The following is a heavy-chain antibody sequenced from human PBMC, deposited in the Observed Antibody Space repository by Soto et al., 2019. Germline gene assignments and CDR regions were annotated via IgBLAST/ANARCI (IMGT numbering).Heavy chain of an antibody. CDR2: MNPNSGNT. D-gene: IGHD1-26*01. CDR3: ARTQWELLLTDY. Sequence: QVQLVQSGAEVKKPGASVKVSCKASGYTFTSYDINWVRQATGQGLEWMGWMNPNSGNTGYAQKFQGRVTMTRNTAVSTAYMELSSLRSEDTAVYYCARTQWELLLTDYWGQGTLVTVSS. V-gene: IGHV1-8*01. CDR1: GYTFTSYD. J-gene: IGHJ4*02.